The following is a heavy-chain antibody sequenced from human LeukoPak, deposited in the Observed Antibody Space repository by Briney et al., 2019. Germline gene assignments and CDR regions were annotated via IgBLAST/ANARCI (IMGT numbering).Heavy chain of an antibody. Sequence: GGSLRLSCAASGFTFDDYAMHWVRQAPGKGLEWVSGISWNSGSIGYADSVKGRFTISRDNAKNSLYLQMNSLRAEDTALYYCAKGTHYGDYVGAFDIWGQGTMVTVSS. J-gene: IGHJ3*02. CDR2: ISWNSGSI. D-gene: IGHD4-17*01. V-gene: IGHV3-9*01. CDR3: AKGTHYGDYVGAFDI. CDR1: GFTFDDYA.